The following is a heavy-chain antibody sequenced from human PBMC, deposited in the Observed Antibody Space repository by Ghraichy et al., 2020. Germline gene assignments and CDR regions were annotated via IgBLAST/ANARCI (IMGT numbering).Heavy chain of an antibody. Sequence: SQTLSLTCTVSGGSINNRDYYWGWIRQPPGKELEWIGAIYHTESAYYNPSLKSRVTISIDTSRNQFSLRLASVTAADTAVYFCARLDSSSSPPYYMDIWGKGTTVTVSS. CDR2: IYHTESA. D-gene: IGHD6-6*01. J-gene: IGHJ6*03. CDR1: GGSINNRDYY. V-gene: IGHV4-39*01. CDR3: ARLDSSSSPPYYMDI.